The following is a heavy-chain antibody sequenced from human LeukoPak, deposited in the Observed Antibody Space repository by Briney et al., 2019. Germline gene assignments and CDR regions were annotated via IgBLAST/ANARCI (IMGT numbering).Heavy chain of an antibody. D-gene: IGHD6-13*01. CDR1: GGSLSSGGYY. CDR2: IYYSGST. V-gene: IGHV4-31*03. Sequence: PSETLSLTCTFSGGSLSSGGYYWSWVRQPPGKGLEWIGYIYYSGSTYYNPSLKSRVTISVDTSRNQFSLKLSSVTAADTAVYYCARWCSSSLALDYWGQGTLVTVSS. J-gene: IGHJ4*02. CDR3: ARWCSSSLALDY.